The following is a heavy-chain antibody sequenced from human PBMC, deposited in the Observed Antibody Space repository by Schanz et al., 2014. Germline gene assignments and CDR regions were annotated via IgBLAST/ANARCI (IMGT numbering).Heavy chain of an antibody. V-gene: IGHV1-2*06. CDR3: ARENKDYDSILNKFFHYGLDL. Sequence: QVQLVQSGAEVKKPGSSVTVSCEASGVTFGRYTISWLRQAPGQGLEWMGRISPNSGDTHSAQKFQGRVTMTWDRSISTANMELSRLRSDDTAVYYCARENKDYDSILNKFFHYGLDLWGQGTTVTVSS. D-gene: IGHD3-3*02. J-gene: IGHJ6*02. CDR2: ISPNSGDT. CDR1: GVTFGRYT.